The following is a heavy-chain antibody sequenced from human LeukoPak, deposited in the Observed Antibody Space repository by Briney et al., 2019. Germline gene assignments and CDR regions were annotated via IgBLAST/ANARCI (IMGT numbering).Heavy chain of an antibody. CDR3: ARQSSYYYGSGSYYRARADDY. V-gene: IGHV4-34*01. CDR1: GGSFSGNY. D-gene: IGHD3-10*01. Sequence: SETLSLTCAVYGGSFSGNYWSWIRQPPGKGLEWIGEINHSGSTNYNPSLKSRVTISVDTSKNQFSLKLSSVTAADTAVYYCARQSSYYYGSGSYYRARADDYWGQGTLVTVSS. CDR2: INHSGST. J-gene: IGHJ4*02.